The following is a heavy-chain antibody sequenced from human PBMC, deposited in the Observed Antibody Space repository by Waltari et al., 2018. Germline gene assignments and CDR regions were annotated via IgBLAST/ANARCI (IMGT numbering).Heavy chain of an antibody. Sequence: QVQLQESGPGLVKPSETLALTCAVSGYSIRSGYYWGLIRQPPGKVLEWIGSIYHSVRTYYNPSLKSRVTISVDTSKNQFSLKLSSVTAADTAVYYCARLFSSSPSFDYWGQGTLVTVSS. D-gene: IGHD6-6*01. CDR2: IYHSVRT. J-gene: IGHJ4*02. V-gene: IGHV4-38-2*01. CDR1: GYSIRSGYY. CDR3: ARLFSSSPSFDY.